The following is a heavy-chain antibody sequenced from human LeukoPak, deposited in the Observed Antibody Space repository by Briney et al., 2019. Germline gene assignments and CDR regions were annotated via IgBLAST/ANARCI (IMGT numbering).Heavy chain of an antibody. Sequence: ASVKVSCKASGYTFAGYYLHWVRQAPGQGLEWMGWIKPNSGGTQYAQKFQGRVTMARDTSISTAYMELSRLQSDDTAVYYCASAESHDYGETWGQGTLVTVSS. CDR2: IKPNSGGT. CDR3: ASAESHDYGET. V-gene: IGHV1-2*02. D-gene: IGHD4-17*01. J-gene: IGHJ4*02. CDR1: GYTFAGYY.